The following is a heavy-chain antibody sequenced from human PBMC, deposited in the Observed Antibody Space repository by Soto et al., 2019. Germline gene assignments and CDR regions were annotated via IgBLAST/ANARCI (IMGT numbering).Heavy chain of an antibody. CDR1: RFTFSSYG. Sequence: PGGCLRLSSAASRFTFSSYGMPWARQAPGKGLEWVAVISYDGSNKYYADSVKGRLTISRDNSKNTLYLQMNSLRAEDTAVYYCAKPDGGSGSYPFKYYFDYWGQGTLVTVYS. V-gene: IGHV3-30*18. J-gene: IGHJ4*02. CDR2: ISYDGSNK. CDR3: AKPDGGSGSYPFKYYFDY. D-gene: IGHD3-10*01.